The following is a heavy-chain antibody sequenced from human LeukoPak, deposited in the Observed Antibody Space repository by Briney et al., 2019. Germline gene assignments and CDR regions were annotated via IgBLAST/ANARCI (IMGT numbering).Heavy chain of an antibody. CDR1: GGSITSYY. V-gene: IGHV4-59*01. CDR2: IYHSGTT. J-gene: IGHJ1*01. D-gene: IGHD2-15*01. CDR3: AQKAPYSPGYSQD. Sequence: PSEALSVTCRVSGGSITSYYWTWIRQPPGKGLEWIGYIYHSGTTNYNPSLKSRVTISADTSKNQFSLKLSSVTAADTAVYYCAQKAPYSPGYSQDWGQGTLVTVSS.